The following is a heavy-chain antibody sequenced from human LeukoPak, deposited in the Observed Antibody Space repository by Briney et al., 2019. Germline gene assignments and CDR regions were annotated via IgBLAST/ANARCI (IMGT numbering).Heavy chain of an antibody. Sequence: GESLKISCRGDRDIFYNFWIGWVRQMPGKGLEWMGIIYPGDSDTRYSPSFQGQVTISADKSISTAYLQWSSLKASDTAMYYCARRNYYDSSGHFDYWGQGTLVTVSS. CDR1: RDIFYNFW. CDR2: IYPGDSDT. J-gene: IGHJ4*02. CDR3: ARRNYYDSSGHFDY. D-gene: IGHD3-22*01. V-gene: IGHV5-51*01.